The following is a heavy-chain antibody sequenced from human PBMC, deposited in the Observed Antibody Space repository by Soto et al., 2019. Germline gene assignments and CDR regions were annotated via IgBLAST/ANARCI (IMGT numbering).Heavy chain of an antibody. V-gene: IGHV4-31*03. D-gene: IGHD3-10*01. CDR3: ARKVREPNWFDP. Sequence: PSETLSLTCTVSGCSISSGGYYWSWIRQHPGKGLEWIGYIYYSGSTYYNPSLKSRVTISVDTSKNQFSLKLSSVTAADTAVYYCARKVREPNWFDPWGQGTLVTVSS. CDR2: IYYSGST. CDR1: GCSISSGGYY. J-gene: IGHJ5*02.